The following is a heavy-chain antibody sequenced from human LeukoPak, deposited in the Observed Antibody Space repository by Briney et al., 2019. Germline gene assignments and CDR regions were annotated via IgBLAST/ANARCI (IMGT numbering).Heavy chain of an antibody. V-gene: IGHV4-34*01. CDR3: ARIGLRYFDP. CDR2: INHGGST. CDR1: GGSFSGYY. J-gene: IGHJ5*02. Sequence: PSETLSLTCAVYGGSFSGYYWSWIRQPPGKGLEWIGEINHGGSTNYNPSLKSRVTISVDTSKNQFSLKLNSVTTADTAVYYCARIGLRYFDPWGQGTLVTVSS. D-gene: IGHD3-9*01.